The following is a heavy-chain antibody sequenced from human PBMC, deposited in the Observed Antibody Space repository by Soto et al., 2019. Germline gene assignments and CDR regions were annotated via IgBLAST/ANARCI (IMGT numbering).Heavy chain of an antibody. V-gene: IGHV3-33*01. CDR1: GFTFSSYG. CDR3: ARDPFPSGNLYYFDY. Sequence: QPGGALRLSCAASGFTFSSYGMYWVRQAPGKGLEWVAVIWYDGSNKYYADSVKGRFTISRDNSKNTLYLQMNSLRAEDTAVYYCARDPFPSGNLYYFDYWGQGTLVTVSS. J-gene: IGHJ4*02. CDR2: IWYDGSNK. D-gene: IGHD3-10*01.